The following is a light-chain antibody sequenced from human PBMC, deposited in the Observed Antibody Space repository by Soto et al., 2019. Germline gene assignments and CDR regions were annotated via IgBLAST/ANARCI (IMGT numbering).Light chain of an antibody. V-gene: IGKV1-5*03. CDR2: TAS. CDR3: QQYSIYSRT. Sequence: DIQMTQSPSTLSASVGDRVTITCRASQSISTWLAWYQQKPGETPNLLIYTASTLRSGVPSRFSGSGSGTEFTLTISSLQPDDFANYYCQQYSIYSRTFGHGTKVELK. J-gene: IGKJ1*01. CDR1: QSISTW.